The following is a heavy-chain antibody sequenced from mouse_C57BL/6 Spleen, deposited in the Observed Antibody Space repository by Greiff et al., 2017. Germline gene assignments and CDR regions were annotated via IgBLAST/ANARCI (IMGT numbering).Heavy chain of an antibody. V-gene: IGHV1-22*01. D-gene: IGHD1-1*01. CDR3: AGRRYGDY. Sequence: VHVKQSGPELVKPGASVKMSCKASGYTFTDYNMHWVKQSQGKSLEWIGYINPNNGGTSYNQKFKGKATLTVHKSSSTAYMELRSLTSEDSAFSYCAGRRYGDYWGQGTTLTVSS. CDR2: INPNNGGT. CDR1: GYTFTDYN. J-gene: IGHJ2*01.